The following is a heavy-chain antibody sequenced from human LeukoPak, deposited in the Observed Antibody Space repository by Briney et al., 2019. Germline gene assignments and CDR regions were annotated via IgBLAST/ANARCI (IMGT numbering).Heavy chain of an antibody. CDR1: GGSFSGYY. Sequence: WETLSLTCAVYGGSFSGYYWSWIRQPPGKGLEWIGEINHSGSTNYNPSLKSRVTISVDTSKNQFSLKLSSVTAADTAVYYCASSRTVRGVIFRAYNWFDPWGQGTLVTVSS. J-gene: IGHJ5*02. V-gene: IGHV4-34*01. CDR3: ASSRTVRGVIFRAYNWFDP. CDR2: INHSGST. D-gene: IGHD3-10*01.